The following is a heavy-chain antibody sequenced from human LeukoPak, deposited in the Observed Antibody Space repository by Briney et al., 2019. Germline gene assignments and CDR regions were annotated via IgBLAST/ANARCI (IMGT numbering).Heavy chain of an antibody. J-gene: IGHJ4*02. Sequence: SETLSLTCSVSGGSISSTNYFWGWIRQPPGTGLEWIGSIYYTGDTYNTGDTYYNPSLKSRLTISLDTSKNQFSLKLTSVTAADTAVYYCARGQDYDYYYDTSGFVDYWGQGTLVTVSS. V-gene: IGHV4-61*05. CDR3: ARGQDYDYYYDTSGFVDY. CDR1: GGSISSTNYF. CDR2: IYYTGDT. D-gene: IGHD3-22*01.